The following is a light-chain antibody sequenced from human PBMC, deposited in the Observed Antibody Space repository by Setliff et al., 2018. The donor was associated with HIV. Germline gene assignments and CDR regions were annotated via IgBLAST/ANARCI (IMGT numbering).Light chain of an antibody. Sequence: QSVLTQPPSASGTPGQRVTISCSGSNSNIGSNTVNWYQQLPGTAPKLFIYSNDQRPSGVPDRFSGSKSGTSASLAISGLQSEDEANYYCAAWDDRLNGFYVFGTGTKVTGL. CDR3: AAWDDRLNGFYV. V-gene: IGLV1-44*01. J-gene: IGLJ1*01. CDR2: SND. CDR1: NSNIGSNT.